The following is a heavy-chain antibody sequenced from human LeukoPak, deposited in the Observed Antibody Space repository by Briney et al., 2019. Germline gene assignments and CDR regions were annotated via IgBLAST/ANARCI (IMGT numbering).Heavy chain of an antibody. Sequence: GGSLRLSCAASRFTFSNYWMTWVRQAPGKGLEWVGNINQDASEKNYVDSVKGRFTISRDNAENSLYLQMNSLRAEDTAIYYCARDRHINSWSNDRFDYWGQGALVVVSS. J-gene: IGHJ4*02. CDR2: INQDASEK. CDR1: RFTFSNYW. CDR3: ARDRHINSWSNDRFDY. D-gene: IGHD6-13*01. V-gene: IGHV3-7*01.